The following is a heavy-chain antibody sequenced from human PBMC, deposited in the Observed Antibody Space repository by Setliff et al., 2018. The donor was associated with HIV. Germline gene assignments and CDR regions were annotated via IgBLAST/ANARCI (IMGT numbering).Heavy chain of an antibody. Sequence: NPSETLSLTCSVSTGSIPTNTYYWGWIRQPPGKGLEWIGNIHYRGGTSYNPSLKSRLTLAVDTSKNQFSLKLNVVTTADTAVYYCARRKYDDQAFDYWGQGSLVTVSS. D-gene: IGHD3-3*01. CDR1: TGSIPTNTYY. CDR3: ARRKYDDQAFDY. CDR2: IHYRGGT. V-gene: IGHV4-39*01. J-gene: IGHJ4*02.